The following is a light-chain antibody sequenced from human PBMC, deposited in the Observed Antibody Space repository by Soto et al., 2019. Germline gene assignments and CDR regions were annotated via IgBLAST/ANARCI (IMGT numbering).Light chain of an antibody. CDR3: QQSYRSSWT. CDR2: GTS. Sequence: DIQLTQSPSSLSASVGDRVTITCRASQSISNSLNWYQQKPGKAPNLLIYGTSSLQNGVPSRFGGSGSGTDFTLIISSLQREDFATYYCQQSYRSSWTFGQGTKVAIK. CDR1: QSISNS. V-gene: IGKV1-39*01. J-gene: IGKJ1*01.